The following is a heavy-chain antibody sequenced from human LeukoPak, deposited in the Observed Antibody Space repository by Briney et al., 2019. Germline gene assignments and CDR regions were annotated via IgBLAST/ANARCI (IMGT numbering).Heavy chain of an antibody. V-gene: IGHV1-8*01. CDR1: GYTFTSYD. CDR2: KNPNSGNT. J-gene: IGHJ4*02. Sequence: ASVKVSCKASGYTFTSYDINWVRQATGQGLEWMGWKNPNSGNTGYAQKFQGRVTMTRNTSISTAYMELSSLRSEDTAVYYCARGLYDILTGHVSDYWGQGTLVTASS. CDR3: ARGLYDILTGHVSDY. D-gene: IGHD3-9*01.